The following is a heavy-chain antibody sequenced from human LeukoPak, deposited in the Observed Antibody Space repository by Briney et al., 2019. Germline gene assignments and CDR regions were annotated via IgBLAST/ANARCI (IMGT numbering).Heavy chain of an antibody. J-gene: IGHJ3*02. V-gene: IGHV1-18*01. CDR1: GYTFTSYG. Sequence: ASVKVSCKASGYTFTSYGISWVRQASGQGLEWMGWISAYNGNTNYAQKLQGRVTMTTDTSTSTAYMELRSLRSDDTAVYYCARSIGWELLGDDAFDIWGQGTMVTVSS. CDR2: ISAYNGNT. D-gene: IGHD1-26*01. CDR3: ARSIGWELLGDDAFDI.